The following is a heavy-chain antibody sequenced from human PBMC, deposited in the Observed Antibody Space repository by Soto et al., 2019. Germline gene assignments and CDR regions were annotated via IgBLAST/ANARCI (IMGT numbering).Heavy chain of an antibody. Sequence: GESLKISCKGSGYSFTSYWIGWVRQMPGKGLEWMGIIYPGDSDTRYSPSFQGQVTISADKSISTAYLQWSSLKASDTAMYYCARLHPGIAAAGTPLHYWGQGTLVTVSS. CDR1: GYSFTSYW. CDR2: IYPGDSDT. J-gene: IGHJ4*02. CDR3: ARLHPGIAAAGTPLHY. V-gene: IGHV5-51*01. D-gene: IGHD6-13*01.